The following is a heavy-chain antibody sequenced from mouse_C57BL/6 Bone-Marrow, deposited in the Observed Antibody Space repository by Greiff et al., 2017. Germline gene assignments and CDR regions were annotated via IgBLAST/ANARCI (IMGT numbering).Heavy chain of an antibody. V-gene: IGHV1-19*01. D-gene: IGHD1-1*01. CDR3: ARRAYYYGSSYPFAY. CDR1: GYTFTDYY. J-gene: IGHJ3*01. CDR2: INPYNGGT. Sequence: VQLQQSGPVLVKPGASVKMSCKASGYTFTDYYMNWVKQSHGKSLEWIGVINPYNGGTSYNQKFKGKATLTVYKSSSTAYMDLNSRTSEDSAVYYCARRAYYYGSSYPFAYWGQGTLVTVSA.